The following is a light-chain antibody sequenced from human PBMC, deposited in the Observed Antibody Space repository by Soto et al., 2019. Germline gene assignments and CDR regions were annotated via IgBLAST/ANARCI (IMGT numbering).Light chain of an antibody. CDR2: DVS. J-gene: IGLJ1*01. CDR3: SSYTSSSTGV. CDR1: SSDVGGYNY. V-gene: IGLV2-14*01. Sequence: QSVLTXPASVSGSPGQSITISCTGTSSDVGGYNYVSWYQQHPGKAPKLMIYDVSNRPSGVSNRFSGSKSGNTASLTISGLQAEDEADYYCSSYTSSSTGVFGTGTKVTVL.